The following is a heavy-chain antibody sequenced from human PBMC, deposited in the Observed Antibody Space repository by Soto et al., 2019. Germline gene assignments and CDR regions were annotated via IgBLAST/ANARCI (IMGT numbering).Heavy chain of an antibody. J-gene: IGHJ5*02. CDR3: ARGKQQLVPGFDP. D-gene: IGHD6-13*01. CDR1: GDSVSSNSAA. V-gene: IGHV6-1*01. CDR2: TYYRSKWYN. Sequence: PSQTLSLTCAISGDSVSSNSAAWNWIRQSPSGGLEWLGRTYYRSKWYNDYAVSVKSRITINPDTSKNQFSLQLNSVTPEDTAVYYCARGKQQLVPGFDPWGQGTLVTVSS.